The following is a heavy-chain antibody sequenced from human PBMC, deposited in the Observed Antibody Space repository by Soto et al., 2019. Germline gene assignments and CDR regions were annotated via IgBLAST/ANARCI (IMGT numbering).Heavy chain of an antibody. Sequence: PSETLSLTCTVSGGSISSYYWSWIRQPPGKGLEWIGYIYYSGSTYYNPSLKSRVTISVDTSKNQFSLKLSSVTAADTAVYYCARGLSIDYFDSTRYDFDYWGQGTLVTVSS. CDR1: GGSISSYY. CDR3: ARGLSIDYFDSTRYDFDY. D-gene: IGHD3-22*01. CDR2: IYYSGST. V-gene: IGHV4-59*12. J-gene: IGHJ4*02.